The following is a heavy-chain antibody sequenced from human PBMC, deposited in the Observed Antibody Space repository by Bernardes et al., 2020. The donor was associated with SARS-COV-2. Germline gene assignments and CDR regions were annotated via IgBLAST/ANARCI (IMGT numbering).Heavy chain of an antibody. CDR3: AKDHVLWFGPQNGA. CDR2: ISYDGSNK. CDR1: GFTFSSYG. J-gene: IGHJ4*02. D-gene: IGHD3-10*01. V-gene: IGHV3-30*18. Sequence: GGSLRLSCAASGFTFSSYGMHWVRQAPGKGLEWVAGISYDGSNKYYADSVKGRFTISRDNSKNTLYLQMNSLRAEDTAVYYCAKDHVLWFGPQNGAWGQGTLVTVSS.